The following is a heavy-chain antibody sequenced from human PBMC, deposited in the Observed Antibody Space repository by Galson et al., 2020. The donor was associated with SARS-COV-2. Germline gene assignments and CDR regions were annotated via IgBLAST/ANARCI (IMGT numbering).Heavy chain of an antibody. D-gene: IGHD3-10*01. CDR2: INSDGSST. CDR1: GFTFSSYW. V-gene: IGHV3-74*01. J-gene: IGHJ6*02. CDR3: ARGGGCIWFGGLLFSSDYGVGV. Sequence: TGGSLRLSCAASGFTFSSYWMHWVRQAPGKGLVWVSRINSDGSSTSYADSVKGRFTISRDNAKNTLYLQMNSLRAEDTAVYYCARGGGCIWFGGLLFSSDYGVGVWGQETTVTVSS.